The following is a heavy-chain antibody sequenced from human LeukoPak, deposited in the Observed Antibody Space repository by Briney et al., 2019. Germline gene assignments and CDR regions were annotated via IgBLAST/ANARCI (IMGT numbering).Heavy chain of an antibody. CDR1: GFIFSSYR. D-gene: IGHD6-19*01. CDR2: IKPDGSET. V-gene: IGHV3-7*01. CDR3: VREGTTVALFDY. Sequence: GESLRLSCAASGFIFSSYRMTWVRQAPGKGLEWVANIKPDGSETYYVDPVKGRFTISRDNAKNSLYLQMKSLRDEDTAVYYCVREGTTVALFDYWGQGSLVTVSS. J-gene: IGHJ4*02.